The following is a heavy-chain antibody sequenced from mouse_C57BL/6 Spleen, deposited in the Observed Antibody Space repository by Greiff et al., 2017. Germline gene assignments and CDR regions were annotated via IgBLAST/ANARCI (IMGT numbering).Heavy chain of an antibody. V-gene: IGHV1-64*01. CDR2: IHPNSGST. J-gene: IGHJ2*01. CDR3: ARLLRYYFDY. CDR1: GYTFTSYW. D-gene: IGHD1-1*01. Sequence: QVQLQQPGAELVKPGASVQLSCKASGYTFTSYWMHWVKQRPGQGLEWIGMIHPNSGSTNYNEKFKSKATLTVEKSSSTAYMQLSSLTSEDSAVYYCARLLRYYFDYWGQGTTLTVSS.